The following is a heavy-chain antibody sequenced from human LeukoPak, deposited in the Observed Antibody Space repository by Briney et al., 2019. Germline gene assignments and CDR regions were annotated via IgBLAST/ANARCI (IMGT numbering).Heavy chain of an antibody. CDR2: IYYSGST. V-gene: IGHV4-39*07. CDR1: GGSISSSSYY. J-gene: IGHJ4*02. D-gene: IGHD7-27*01. Sequence: PSETLSLTCTVSGGSISSSSYYWGWIRQPPGKGLEWIGSIYYSGSTNYNPSLKSRVTISADTSKNQFSLKLSSVTAADTAVYYCARGTLNWVYFDYWGQGTLVTVSS. CDR3: ARGTLNWVYFDY.